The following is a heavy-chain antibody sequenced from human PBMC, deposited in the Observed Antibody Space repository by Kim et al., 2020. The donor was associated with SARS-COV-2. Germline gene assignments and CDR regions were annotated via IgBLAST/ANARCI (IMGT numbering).Heavy chain of an antibody. CDR1: GFTFSSYA. D-gene: IGHD3-3*01. Sequence: GGSLRLSCAASGFTFSSYAMHWVRQAPGKGLEWVAVISYDGSNKYYADSVKGRFTISRDNSKNTLYLQMNSLRAEDTAVYYCARDEVRSDFWSGRRRGHAFDIWGQGTMVTVSS. CDR3: ARDEVRSDFWSGRRRGHAFDI. V-gene: IGHV3-30-3*01. J-gene: IGHJ3*02. CDR2: ISYDGSNK.